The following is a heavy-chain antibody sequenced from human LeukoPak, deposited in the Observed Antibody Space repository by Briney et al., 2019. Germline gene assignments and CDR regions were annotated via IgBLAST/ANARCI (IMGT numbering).Heavy chain of an antibody. D-gene: IGHD3-3*01. CDR2: IYYSGST. J-gene: IGHJ5*02. CDR1: GGSISSGDYY. CDR3: ARAGLHYDFWSGYRLGWFDP. Sequence: SETLSLTCTVSGGSISSGDYYWSWIRQPPGKGLEWIGYIYYSGSTYYNPSLKSRVTISVDTSKNQFSLKLSSVTAADTAVYYCARAGLHYDFWSGYRLGWFDPWGQGTLVTVSS. V-gene: IGHV4-30-4*08.